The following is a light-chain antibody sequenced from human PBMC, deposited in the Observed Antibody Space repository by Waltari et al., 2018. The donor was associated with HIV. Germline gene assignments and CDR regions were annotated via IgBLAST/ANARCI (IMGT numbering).Light chain of an antibody. J-gene: IGLJ1*01. CDR1: RDDVGGYSY. V-gene: IGLV2-14*03. CDR2: DDT. Sequence: QSALPQPASVSASPGQSITISFTGSRDDVGGYSYVSWYQQFPGKAPRLLLPDDTDRASEISLRFSGSKSANTASLTISGLRPEDEADYFCASFSSTFTYVFGTGTKVTVL. CDR3: ASFSSTFTYV.